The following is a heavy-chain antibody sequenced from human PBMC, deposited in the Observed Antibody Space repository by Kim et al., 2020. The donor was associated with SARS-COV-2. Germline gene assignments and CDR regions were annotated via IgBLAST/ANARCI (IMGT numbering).Heavy chain of an antibody. Sequence: SETLSLTCTVSGGSISSYYWSWIRQPPGKGLEWIGYIYYSGSTNYNPSLKSRVTISVDTSKNQFSLKLSSVTAADTAVYYCARDRGLYSGYGGANWFDPWGQGTLVTVSS. V-gene: IGHV4-59*01. CDR2: IYYSGST. CDR1: GGSISSYY. J-gene: IGHJ5*02. CDR3: ARDRGLYSGYGGANWFDP. D-gene: IGHD5-12*01.